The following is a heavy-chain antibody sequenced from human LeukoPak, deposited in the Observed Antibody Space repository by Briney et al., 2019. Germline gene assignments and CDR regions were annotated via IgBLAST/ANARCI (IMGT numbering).Heavy chain of an antibody. CDR1: GFTFSSYW. D-gene: IGHD2-2*01. Sequence: PGGSLRLSCAASGFTFSSYWMSWVRQAPGKGLEWVANIKQDGSEKYYADSVKGRFTISRDNSKNTLYLQMNSLRAEDTAVYYCARDSKYQLLYYFDYWGQGTLVTVSS. CDR3: ARDSKYQLLYYFDY. V-gene: IGHV3-7*01. J-gene: IGHJ4*02. CDR2: IKQDGSEK.